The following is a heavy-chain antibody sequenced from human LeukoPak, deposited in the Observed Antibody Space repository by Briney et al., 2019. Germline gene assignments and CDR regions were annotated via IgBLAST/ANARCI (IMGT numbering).Heavy chain of an antibody. CDR3: ARDPLSRGFDY. V-gene: IGHV4-4*02. CDR1: GGSISSNNW. CDR2: IYHSGST. D-gene: IGHD2/OR15-2a*01. Sequence: SETLSLTCAVSGGSISSNNWYNWVRQPPGKGLEWIGEIYHSGSTNYNPSLKSRVTISVDKSKNQFSLKLSSVTAADTAVYYCARDPLSRGFDYWGQGTLVTVSS. J-gene: IGHJ4*02.